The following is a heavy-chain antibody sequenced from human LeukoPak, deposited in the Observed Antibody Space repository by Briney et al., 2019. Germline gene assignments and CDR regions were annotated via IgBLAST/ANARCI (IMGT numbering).Heavy chain of an antibody. CDR2: IRYDGSNK. V-gene: IGHV3-30*02. D-gene: IGHD6-6*01. J-gene: IGHJ6*03. Sequence: GGSLRLSCAASGFTFSSYGMHWVRQAPGKGLEWVAFIRYDGSNKYYADSVKGRFTISRDNSKNTLYLQMNSLRAEDTAVYYCADSSSSWGYYYYMDVWGKGITVTVSS. CDR1: GFTFSSYG. CDR3: ADSSSSWGYYYYMDV.